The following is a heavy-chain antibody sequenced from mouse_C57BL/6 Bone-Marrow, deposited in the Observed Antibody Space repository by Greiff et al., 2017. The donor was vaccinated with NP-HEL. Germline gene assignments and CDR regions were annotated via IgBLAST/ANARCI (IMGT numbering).Heavy chain of an antibody. V-gene: IGHV1-52*01. CDR3: ARSYLGQGDY. CDR1: GYTFTSYW. Sequence: QVQLQQSGAELVRPGSSVKLSCKASGYTFTSYWMHWVKQRPIQGLEWIGNIDPSDSETHYNQKFKDKATLTVDKSSSTAYMQLSSLTSEDSAVYYCARSYLGQGDYWGQGTTLTVSS. D-gene: IGHD4-1*01. CDR2: IDPSDSET. J-gene: IGHJ2*01.